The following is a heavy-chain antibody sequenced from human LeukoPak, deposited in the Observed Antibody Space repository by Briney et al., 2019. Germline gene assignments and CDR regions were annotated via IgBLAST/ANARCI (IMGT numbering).Heavy chain of an antibody. CDR2: ISSSSSYI. D-gene: IGHD2-2*02. V-gene: IGHV3-21*01. CDR1: GFTFSSYS. J-gene: IGHJ4*02. CDR3: AKDFEKYLRYCSSTSCYTLDY. Sequence: GGSLRLSCAASGFTFSSYSMNWVRQAPGKGLEWVSSISSSSSYIYYADSVKGRITISRKNSKNTLYLQINSLRAEDTAVYDCAKDFEKYLRYCSSTSCYTLDYWGQGTLVTVSS.